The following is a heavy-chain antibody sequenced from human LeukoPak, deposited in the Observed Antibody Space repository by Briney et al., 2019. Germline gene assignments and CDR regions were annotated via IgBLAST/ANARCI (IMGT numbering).Heavy chain of an antibody. CDR1: GFTFSSYG. D-gene: IGHD2-2*02. CDR3: ARVGYCSSTSCYTTQYYYYGMDV. CDR2: IWYDGSNK. Sequence: GGSLRLSCAASGFTFSSYGMHWVRQAPGKGLEWVAVIWYDGSNKYYADSVKGRFTISRDNSKNTLYLQMNSLRAEDTAVYYCARVGYCSSTSCYTTQYYYYGMDVWGQGTTVTVSS. V-gene: IGHV3-33*01. J-gene: IGHJ6*02.